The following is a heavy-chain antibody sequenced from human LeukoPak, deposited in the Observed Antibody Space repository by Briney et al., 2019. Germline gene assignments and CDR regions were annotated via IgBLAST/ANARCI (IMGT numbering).Heavy chain of an antibody. CDR2: IYYTRNT. CDR1: GDSIGSGPYY. J-gene: IGHJ4*02. Sequence: SETLSLTCSVSGDSIGSGPYYWSWIRQSPGKGLGWIGTIYYTRNTYYNSSLKSRVTISIDTSKNQFSLKLSSVTAADTAIYYCARRDNSDSSGYFDHWGQGTLVTVSS. D-gene: IGHD3-22*01. V-gene: IGHV4-39*01. CDR3: ARRDNSDSSGYFDH.